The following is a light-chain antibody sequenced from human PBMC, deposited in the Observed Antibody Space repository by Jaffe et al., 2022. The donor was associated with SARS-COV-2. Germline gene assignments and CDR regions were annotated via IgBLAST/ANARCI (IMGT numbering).Light chain of an antibody. CDR2: DTS. V-gene: IGLV7-46*01. CDR3: LLYYSGARV. J-gene: IGLJ3*02. CDR1: TGPVTSGHY. Sequence: QAVVTQEPSLTVSPGGTVTLTCGSSTGPVTSGHYPYWFQQKPGQAPSTLIYDTSSKHSWTPARFSGSLLGGKAALTLSGAQPEDEAEYYCLLYYSGARVFGGGTKLTVL.